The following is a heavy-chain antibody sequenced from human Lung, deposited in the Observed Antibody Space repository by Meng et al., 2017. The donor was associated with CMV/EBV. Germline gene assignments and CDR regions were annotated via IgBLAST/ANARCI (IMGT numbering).Heavy chain of an antibody. J-gene: IGHJ4*02. D-gene: IGHD1-26*01. CDR3: ARKRTKWRSPVFDN. CDR2: INTNGTTI. V-gene: IGHV3-74*01. Sequence: GESXKISCAASGFTFSHSWMHWVRQAPGKGLEWVSVINTNGTTINYADSVKGRFTISRDNAKNTLYLQMASLRADDTALYYCARKRTKWRSPVFDNWGVGXLVTVSS. CDR1: GFTFSHSW.